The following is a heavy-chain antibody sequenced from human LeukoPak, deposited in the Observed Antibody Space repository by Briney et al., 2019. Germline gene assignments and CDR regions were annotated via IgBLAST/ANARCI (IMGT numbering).Heavy chain of an antibody. CDR1: GYTFTSHG. V-gene: IGHV1-18*01. Sequence: GASVKVSCKASGYTFTSHGISWVRQAPGQGLEWMGWISAYNGNTNYAQKLQGRVTMTTDTSTSTAYMELRSLRSDDTAVYYCARDSQQLALYSWFDPWGQGTLVTVSS. CDR3: ARDSQQLALYSWFDP. D-gene: IGHD6-13*01. J-gene: IGHJ5*02. CDR2: ISAYNGNT.